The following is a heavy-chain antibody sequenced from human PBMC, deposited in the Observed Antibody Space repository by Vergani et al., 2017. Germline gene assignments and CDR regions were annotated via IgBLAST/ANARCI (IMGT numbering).Heavy chain of an antibody. V-gene: IGHV4-38-2*02. CDR2: IYHGGVT. J-gene: IGHJ4*02. CDR1: NYSIGRDDF. D-gene: IGHD3-3*01. CDR3: VRQGGSGNYYHLFDC. Sequence: QVHLQESGPGLVKPSETLSLTCSVSNYSIGRDDFWGWIRRSPGKGLEYIARIYHGGVTYYNPPHKNRATISSDTSENVISLWLTSATAADTAPLHCVRQGGSGNYYHLFDCWGQGTLVIVSS.